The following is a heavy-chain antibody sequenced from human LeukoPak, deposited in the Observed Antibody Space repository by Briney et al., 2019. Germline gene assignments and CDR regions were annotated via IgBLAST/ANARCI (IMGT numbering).Heavy chain of an antibody. Sequence: GGSLGLSCAASGFTFSGSVMHWVRQASGKGLEWVGRIRSKANSYATAYAASVKGRFTISRDDSKNTAYLQMNSLKTEDTAVYYCARVVGASYRGYCDYWGQGTLVTVSS. D-gene: IGHD2-15*01. CDR2: IRSKANSYAT. J-gene: IGHJ4*02. CDR3: ARVVGASYRGYCDY. CDR1: GFTFSGSV. V-gene: IGHV3-73*01.